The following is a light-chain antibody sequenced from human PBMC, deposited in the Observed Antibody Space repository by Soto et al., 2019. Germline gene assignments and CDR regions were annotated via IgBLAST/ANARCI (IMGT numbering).Light chain of an antibody. J-gene: IGLJ1*01. CDR2: EVS. CDR1: SSDVGGYNY. V-gene: IGLV2-8*01. CDR3: TSHAGSNNYV. Sequence: QSALTQPPSASGSPGQSVTSSCTGTSSDVGGYNYVSWYQQHPGKAPKLIISEVSKRPSGVPDRFSGSKSGNTASLTVSGLQAEDEADYYRTSHAGSNNYVFGTGTKVTVL.